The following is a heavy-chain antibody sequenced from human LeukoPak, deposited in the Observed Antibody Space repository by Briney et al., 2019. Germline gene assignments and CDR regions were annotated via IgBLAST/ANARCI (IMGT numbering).Heavy chain of an antibody. V-gene: IGHV4-34*01. CDR1: GGSFSGYY. D-gene: IGHD5-24*01. CDR3: ARGNKKGWLQLIYWFDP. Sequence: SETLSLTCAVYGGSFSGYYWSWIRQPPGKGLEWIGEINHSGSTNYNPSLKSRVTISVDTSKNQFSLKLSSVTAADTAVYYCARGNKKGWLQLIYWFDPWGQGTLVTVSS. J-gene: IGHJ5*02. CDR2: INHSGST.